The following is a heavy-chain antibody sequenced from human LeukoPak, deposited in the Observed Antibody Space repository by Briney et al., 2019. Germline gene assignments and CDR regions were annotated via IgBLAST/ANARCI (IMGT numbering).Heavy chain of an antibody. J-gene: IGHJ3*02. Sequence: AGGSLRLYCAASGFTVSSNYMSWVRQAPGQGLEWGSVIYSGGRTYYADSVKGRFTISRDNSKNTLYLQMNSLRAEDTAVYYCAREPARDGYKSGAFDIWGQGTMVTVSS. CDR1: GFTVSSNY. V-gene: IGHV3-53*01. D-gene: IGHD5-24*01. CDR2: IYSGGRT. CDR3: AREPARDGYKSGAFDI.